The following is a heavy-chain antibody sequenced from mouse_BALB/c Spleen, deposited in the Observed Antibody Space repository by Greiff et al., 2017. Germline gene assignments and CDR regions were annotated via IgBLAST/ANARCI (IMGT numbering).Heavy chain of an antibody. CDR2: INPSTGYT. J-gene: IGHJ4*01. D-gene: IGHD1-1*01. CDR1: GYTFTSYW. CDR3: ARSLLYGSSPYYAMDY. Sequence: VQLQQSGAELAKPGASVKMSCKASGYTFTSYWMHWVKQRPGQGLEWIGYINPSTGYTEYNQKFKDKATLTADKSSSTAYMQLSSLTSEDSAVYYCARSLLYGSSPYYAMDYWGQGTSVTVSS. V-gene: IGHV1-7*01.